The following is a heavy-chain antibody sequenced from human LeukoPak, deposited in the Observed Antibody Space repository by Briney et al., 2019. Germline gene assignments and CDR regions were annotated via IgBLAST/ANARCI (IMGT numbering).Heavy chain of an antibody. Sequence: ASVKVSCKASGYTFIGYYMHWVRQAPGQGLEWMGWTNPHSGGTNSEQNFQDRVTMTRDTSISTAYMELSRLRSDDTAMYFCARAYTGFEAFDYWGQGTLVTVSS. D-gene: IGHD5-12*01. CDR3: ARAYTGFEAFDY. CDR2: TNPHSGGT. J-gene: IGHJ4*02. CDR1: GYTFIGYY. V-gene: IGHV1-2*02.